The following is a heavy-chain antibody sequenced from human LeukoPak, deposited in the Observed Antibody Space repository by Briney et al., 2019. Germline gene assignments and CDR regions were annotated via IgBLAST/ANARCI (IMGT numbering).Heavy chain of an antibody. V-gene: IGHV3-30*18. CDR3: AKDLRYCSSTSCYTGYYYYGMDV. J-gene: IGHJ6*02. Sequence: GSLRLSCAASGFTFSSYGMHWVRQAPGKGLEWVAVISYDGSNKYYADSVKGRFTISRDNSKNTLYLQMNSLRAEDTAVYYCAKDLRYCSSTSCYTGYYYYGMDVWGQGTTVTVSS. CDR1: GFTFSSYG. D-gene: IGHD2-2*02. CDR2: ISYDGSNK.